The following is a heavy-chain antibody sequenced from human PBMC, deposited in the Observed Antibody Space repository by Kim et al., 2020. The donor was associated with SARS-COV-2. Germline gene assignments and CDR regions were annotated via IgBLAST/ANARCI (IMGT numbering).Heavy chain of an antibody. D-gene: IGHD6-19*01. CDR2: IYYSGST. J-gene: IGHJ5*02. CDR1: GGSISSSSYY. V-gene: IGHV4-39*01. CDR3: ASLRRGAVAGIIDTSNNWFHP. Sequence: SETLSLTCTVSGGSISSSSYYWGWIRQPPGKGLEWIGSIYYSGSTYYNPALKSRVTISVDTSKNQFSLKLSSVTAADTAVYYCASLRRGAVAGIIDTSNNWFHPWGQGTLVTVSS.